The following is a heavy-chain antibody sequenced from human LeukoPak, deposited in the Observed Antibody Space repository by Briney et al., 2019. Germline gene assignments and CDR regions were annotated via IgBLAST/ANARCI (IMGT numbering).Heavy chain of an antibody. J-gene: IGHJ6*02. D-gene: IGHD3-9*01. CDR1: GFTFNNYN. CDR3: ARVRYFDWPTGMDV. V-gene: IGHV3-48*04. Sequence: GGSLRLSCTASGFTFNNYNMNWVRQAPGKGLEWVSYITSTSSTIYYADSVKGRFTISRDNARNSLYLQVNSLRAEDTAVYYCARVRYFDWPTGMDVWGQGTTVTVSS. CDR2: ITSTSSTI.